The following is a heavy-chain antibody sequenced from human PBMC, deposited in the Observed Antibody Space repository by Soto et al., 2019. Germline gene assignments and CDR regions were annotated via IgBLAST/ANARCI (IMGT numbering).Heavy chain of an antibody. Sequence: QVQLVESGGGVVQPGRSLRLSCAASGFTFSSYGMHWVRQAPGKGLEWVAVISYDGSNKYYADSVKGRFTISRDNSKNTLYLQMNSLRAEDTAVYYCANPNPDRPLEYFQHWGQGTLVTVSS. CDR2: ISYDGSNK. J-gene: IGHJ1*01. CDR1: GFTFSSYG. D-gene: IGHD3-22*01. V-gene: IGHV3-30*18. CDR3: ANPNPDRPLEYFQH.